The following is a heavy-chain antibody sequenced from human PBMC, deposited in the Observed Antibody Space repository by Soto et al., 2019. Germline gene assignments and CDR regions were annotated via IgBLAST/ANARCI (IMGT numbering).Heavy chain of an antibody. CDR1: GFTFSSYA. V-gene: IGHV3-30-3*01. CDR3: ARAARHSGQLLYSYPGNYYYYGMDV. J-gene: IGHJ6*02. D-gene: IGHD5-18*01. CDR2: ISYDGSNK. Sequence: GGSLRLSCVASGFTFSSYAMHWVRQAPGKGLEWVAVISYDGSNKYYADSVKGRFTISRDNSKNTLYLQMNSLRAEDTAVYYCARAARHSGQLLYSYPGNYYYYGMDVWGQGTTVTVSS.